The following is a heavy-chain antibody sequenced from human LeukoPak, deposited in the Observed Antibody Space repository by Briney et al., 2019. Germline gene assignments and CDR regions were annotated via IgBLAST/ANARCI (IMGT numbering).Heavy chain of an antibody. Sequence: GGSLRLSCAASGFTSSTFAMIWVRQPPGKGLEWVSSIFPSGGEIHYADSVRGRFTISRDNSKSTLSLQMNSLRAENTAIYYCATYRQVLLPFEAWGQGTLVTVSS. V-gene: IGHV3-23*01. CDR3: ATYRQVLLPFEA. CDR1: GFTSSTFA. CDR2: IFPSGGEI. J-gene: IGHJ5*02. D-gene: IGHD2-8*02.